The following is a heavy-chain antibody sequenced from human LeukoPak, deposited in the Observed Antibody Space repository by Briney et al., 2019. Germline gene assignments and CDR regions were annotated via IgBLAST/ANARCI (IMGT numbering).Heavy chain of an antibody. CDR3: VRGGHKLDIETSRYYYGLDV. CDR1: GITLSDYW. D-gene: IGHD2-2*03. CDR2: IESDGTRT. V-gene: IGHV3-74*03. Sequence: GGSLRLSCADSGITLSDYWMYWVRQGPGKGLVHVSRIESDGTRTVYADSVKGRFTISRDNAKNTMYLQMNSLRAEDTAVYYCVRGGHKLDIETSRYYYGLDVWGQGTTVTVSS. J-gene: IGHJ6*02.